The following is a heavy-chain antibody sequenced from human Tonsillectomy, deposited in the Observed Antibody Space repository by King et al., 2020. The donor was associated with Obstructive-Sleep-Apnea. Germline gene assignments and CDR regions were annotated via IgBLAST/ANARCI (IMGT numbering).Heavy chain of an antibody. J-gene: IGHJ3*02. CDR2: ISYVGSNK. CDR3: AREAEAFDI. Sequence: VQLVESGGGVVQPGRSLRLSCAASRFTFSSYAMHWVRQAPGKGLEWVAVISYVGSNKYYADSVKGRFTTSRDNSKNTLYLQMNSLRAEDTAVYYCAREAEAFDIWGQGTMVTVSS. CDR1: RFTFSSYA. V-gene: IGHV3-30*04. D-gene: IGHD6-13*01.